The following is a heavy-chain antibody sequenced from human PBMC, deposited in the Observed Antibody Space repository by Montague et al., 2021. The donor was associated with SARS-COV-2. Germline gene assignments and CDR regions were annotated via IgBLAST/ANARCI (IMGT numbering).Heavy chain of an antibody. V-gene: IGHV4-31*02. Sequence: IYYSGSTYYNPSLKSRLTISVDTSKNRFSLQLSSVTAADTAMYYCSRSRLVVPTPRNWLDPWGLVTLVTGSS. J-gene: IGHJ5*02. D-gene: IGHD2-2*01. CDR2: IYYSGST. CDR3: SRSRLVVPTPRNWLDP.